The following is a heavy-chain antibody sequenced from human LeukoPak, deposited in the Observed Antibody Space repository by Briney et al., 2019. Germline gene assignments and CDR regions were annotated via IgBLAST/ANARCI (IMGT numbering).Heavy chain of an antibody. Sequence: GGSLRLSCAVSGLTFSNYWMHWVRQAPGKGLVWVSRISNDGTSTSYADSVKGRFTISRDNAKNTLYLQMNSLRGEDTAVYYCARAMSTFGGVRNYFDSWGQGTLVTVSS. CDR3: ARAMSTFGGVRNYFDS. CDR2: ISNDGTST. V-gene: IGHV3-74*01. J-gene: IGHJ4*02. D-gene: IGHD3-16*01. CDR1: GLTFSNYW.